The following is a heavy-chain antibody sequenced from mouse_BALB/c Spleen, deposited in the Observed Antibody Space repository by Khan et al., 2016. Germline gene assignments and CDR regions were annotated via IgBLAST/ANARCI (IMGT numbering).Heavy chain of an antibody. D-gene: IGHD4-1*01. J-gene: IGHJ3*01. CDR1: GFTFNTYA. CDR3: VRHGWDEAY. CDR2: IRSKSNNYAT. V-gene: IGHV10-1*02. Sequence: EVQLVESGGGLVQPKGSLKLSCAASGFTFNTYAMNWVRQAPGKGLEWIARIRSKSNNYATYYADSVKDRFTISRDDSQSMVYLQMNNLKTEDTAMYYCVRHGWDEAYWGQGTLVTVSA.